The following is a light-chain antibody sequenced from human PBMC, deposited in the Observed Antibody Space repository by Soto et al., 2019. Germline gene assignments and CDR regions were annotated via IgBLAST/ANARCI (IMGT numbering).Light chain of an antibody. V-gene: IGKV3-20*01. Sequence: EIVLTQSPGTLSLSPGERATLSCRASQSVSSGSLAWYKQKPGQAPRLLIYDASSRATGIPDRFSGSGSGTDCTLTISRLAPEDFAVYYCQQYGSSLLTFGGGTKVEIK. CDR2: DAS. J-gene: IGKJ4*01. CDR1: QSVSSGS. CDR3: QQYGSSLLT.